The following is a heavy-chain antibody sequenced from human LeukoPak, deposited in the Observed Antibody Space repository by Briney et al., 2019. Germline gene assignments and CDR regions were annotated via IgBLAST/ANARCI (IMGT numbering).Heavy chain of an antibody. CDR3: ARVEYCTKGVCINFDL. D-gene: IGHD2-8*01. Sequence: ASVKVSCKASGYTFTCHYIHWLRQAPGQGLEWVGWIKTNSGGTKYEQKFHGRVPVTRDQSTSTAYMELSGLRADDSAAYYCARVEYCTKGVCINFDLWGQGTLVTVSS. CDR1: GYTFTCHY. V-gene: IGHV1-2*02. CDR2: IKTNSGGT. J-gene: IGHJ4*02.